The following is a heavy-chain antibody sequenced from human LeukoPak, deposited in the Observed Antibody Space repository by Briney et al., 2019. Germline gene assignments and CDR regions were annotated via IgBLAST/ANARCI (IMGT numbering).Heavy chain of an antibody. V-gene: IGHV3-30*18. D-gene: IGHD3-10*01. CDR2: ISYDGSNK. CDR3: AKDITMVRGVTSLFAFDI. CDR1: GFTFSSYG. Sequence: GGSLRLSCAASGFTFSSYGMHWVRQAPGRGLEWVAVISYDGSNKYYADSVKGRFTISRDNSKNTLYLQMNSLRAEDTAVYYCAKDITMVRGVTSLFAFDIWGQGTMVTVSS. J-gene: IGHJ3*02.